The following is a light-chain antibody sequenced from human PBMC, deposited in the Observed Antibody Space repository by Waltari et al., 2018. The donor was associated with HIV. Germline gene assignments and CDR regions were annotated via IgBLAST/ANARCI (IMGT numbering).Light chain of an antibody. CDR3: PQTYTVPLT. CDR1: QYINTY. CDR2: DAS. Sequence: DIQMTQSPSSLSASVGDRVTITCRSSQYINTYLNWYQQKPGTAPKALIYDASSLEIGVPSRFSGSGLGTDFTLTISSLQPDDYATYFCPQTYTVPLTFGPGTKVDIK. J-gene: IGKJ3*01. V-gene: IGKV1-39*01.